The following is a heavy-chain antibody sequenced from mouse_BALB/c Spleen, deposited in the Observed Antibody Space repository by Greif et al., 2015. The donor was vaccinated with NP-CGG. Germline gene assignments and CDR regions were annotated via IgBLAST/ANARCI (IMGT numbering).Heavy chain of an antibody. CDR1: GYTFTDYN. Sequence: EVQLQQSGPELVKPGASVKIPCKASGYTFTDYNMDWVKQSHGKSLEWIGDINPNNGGTIYNQKFKGKATLTVDKSSSTAYMELRSLASEDAAIYYSAGESGYSRFAYWGQGTLVTVSA. J-gene: IGHJ3*01. V-gene: IGHV1-18*01. D-gene: IGHD2-2*01. CDR3: AGESGYSRFAY. CDR2: INPNNGGT.